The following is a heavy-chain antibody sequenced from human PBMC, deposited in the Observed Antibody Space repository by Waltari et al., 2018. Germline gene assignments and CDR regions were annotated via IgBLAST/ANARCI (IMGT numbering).Heavy chain of an antibody. J-gene: IGHJ5*02. Sequence: QVQLQQWGAGLLKPSETLSLTCAVYGGSFSGYYWSWIRQPPGKGLEWIGEINHSGSTNYNPSLKSRVTISVDTSKNQFSLKLSSVTAADTAVYYCARERRRQQLVLDWFDPWGQGTLVTVSS. CDR1: GGSFSGYY. D-gene: IGHD6-13*01. CDR2: INHSGST. V-gene: IGHV4-34*01. CDR3: ARERRRQQLVLDWFDP.